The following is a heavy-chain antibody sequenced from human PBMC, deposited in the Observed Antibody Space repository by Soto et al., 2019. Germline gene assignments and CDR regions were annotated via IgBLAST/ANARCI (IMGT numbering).Heavy chain of an antibody. J-gene: IGHJ5*02. CDR2: ISSSSSYT. CDR3: ARSSTAKANWFDP. V-gene: IGHV3-11*06. CDR1: GFTFSDYY. D-gene: IGHD6-19*01. Sequence: GGSLRLSCAASGFTFSDYYMSWIRQAPGKGLEWVSYISSSSSYTNYADSVKGRFTISRDNAKNSLYLQMNSLRAEDTAVYYCARSSTAKANWFDPWGQGTLVTVSS.